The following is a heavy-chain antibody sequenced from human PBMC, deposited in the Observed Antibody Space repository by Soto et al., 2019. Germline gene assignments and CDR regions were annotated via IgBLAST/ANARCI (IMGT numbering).Heavy chain of an antibody. CDR2: IYHSGST. V-gene: IGHV4-30-2*01. CDR3: VRGIGELRRYYFDY. D-gene: IGHD1-7*01. Sequence: QLQLQESGSGLVKPSQTLSLTCAVSGGSISSGGYSWSWIRQPPGKGLEWIGYIYHSGSTYYNPSLKSRVTISVDRSKNQLSLKLSSVTAADTAVYYCVRGIGELRRYYFDYWGQGTLVTVSS. CDR1: GGSISSGGYS. J-gene: IGHJ4*02.